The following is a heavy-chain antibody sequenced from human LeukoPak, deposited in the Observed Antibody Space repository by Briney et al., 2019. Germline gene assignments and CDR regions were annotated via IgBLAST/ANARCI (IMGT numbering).Heavy chain of an antibody. V-gene: IGHV3-48*01. D-gene: IGHD3-22*01. J-gene: IGHJ5*02. CDR1: GFTFSSFG. CDR3: ARDLVIVPWDWFDP. CDR2: ISSSSSTI. Sequence: PLGGSLRLSCAASGFTFSSFGMHWVRQAPGKGLEWVSYISSSSSTIYYADSVKGRFTISRDNAKNSLYLQMNSLRAGDTAVYYCARDLVIVPWDWFDPWGQGTLVTVSS.